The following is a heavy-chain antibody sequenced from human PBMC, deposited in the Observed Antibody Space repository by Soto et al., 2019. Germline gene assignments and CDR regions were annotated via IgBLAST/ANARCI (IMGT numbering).Heavy chain of an antibody. CDR3: ARGPPGIVGASGAFDI. CDR2: INAGNGNT. Sequence: ASVKVSCKASGYTFTSYAMHWVRQAPGQRLEWMGWINAGNGNTKYSQKFQGRVTITRDTSASTAYMELSSLRSEDTAVYYCARGPPGIVGASGAFDIWGQGTMVTVSS. J-gene: IGHJ3*02. CDR1: GYTFTSYA. V-gene: IGHV1-3*01. D-gene: IGHD1-26*01.